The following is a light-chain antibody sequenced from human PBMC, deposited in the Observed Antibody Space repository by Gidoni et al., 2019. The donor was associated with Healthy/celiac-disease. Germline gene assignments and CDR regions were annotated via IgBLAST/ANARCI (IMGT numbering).Light chain of an antibody. CDR3: QQYNRASPHMYT. Sequence: DIQMTQSPSTLSASVGDRVTITCRASQSISSWLAWYQQKPGKAPKLLIYDASSLESGVPSRFSGSGSGTEFTLTISSLQPDDFATYYCQQYNRASPHMYTFGQGTKLEIK. V-gene: IGKV1-5*01. J-gene: IGKJ2*01. CDR2: DAS. CDR1: QSISSW.